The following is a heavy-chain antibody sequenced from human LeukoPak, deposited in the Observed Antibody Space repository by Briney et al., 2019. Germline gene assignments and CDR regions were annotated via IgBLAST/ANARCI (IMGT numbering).Heavy chain of an antibody. J-gene: IGHJ5*02. CDR3: ARQVRCFDP. CDR1: GGSISIRSYY. D-gene: IGHD2-8*01. V-gene: IGHV4-39*01. CDR2: MYYSGTT. Sequence: SETLSLTCAVSGGSISIRSYYWGWIRQPPGNGLEWIASMYYSGTTYYNPSLKSRVTISVDTPKNQFSLKLTAVTAADTAVYYCARQVRCFDPWGQGTLVTVSS.